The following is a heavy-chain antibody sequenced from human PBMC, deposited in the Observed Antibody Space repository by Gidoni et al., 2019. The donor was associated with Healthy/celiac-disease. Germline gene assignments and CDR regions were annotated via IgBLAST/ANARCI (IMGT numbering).Heavy chain of an antibody. CDR1: GGTFSSYA. CDR3: ARDWGDTAMDGDNWFDP. J-gene: IGHJ5*02. CDR2: IIPICGTA. V-gene: IGHV1-69*01. D-gene: IGHD5-18*01. Sequence: QVQLVQSGAEVKKPGSSVKVSCKASGGTFSSYAISWVRQAHGQGLELMGGIIPICGTANYAQKFQGRVTITADESTSTAYMELSSLRSEDTAVYYWARDWGDTAMDGDNWFDPWGQGTLVTVSS.